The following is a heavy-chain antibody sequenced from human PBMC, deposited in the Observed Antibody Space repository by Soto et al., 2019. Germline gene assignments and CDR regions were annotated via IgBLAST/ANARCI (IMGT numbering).Heavy chain of an antibody. Sequence: SETLSLTCTVSGGSISSGDYYWSWIRQPPGKGLEWIGYIYYSGSTYYNPSLKSRVTISVDTSKNQFSLKLSSVIAADTAVYYCARGYEYCSGGSCYSGDFDYWGQGTLVTVS. CDR2: IYYSGST. V-gene: IGHV4-30-4*01. D-gene: IGHD2-15*01. CDR3: ARGYEYCSGGSCYSGDFDY. CDR1: GGSISSGDYY. J-gene: IGHJ4*02.